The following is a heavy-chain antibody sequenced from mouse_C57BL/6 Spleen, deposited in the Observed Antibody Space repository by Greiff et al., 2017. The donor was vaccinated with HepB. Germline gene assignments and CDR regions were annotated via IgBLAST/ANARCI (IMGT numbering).Heavy chain of an antibody. J-gene: IGHJ2*01. CDR1: GYTFTSYW. CDR2: IDPSDSET. Sequence: VKLQQPGAELVRPGSSVKLSCKASGYTFTSYWMHWVKQRPIQGLEWIGNIDPSDSETHYNQKFKDKATLTVDKSSSTAYMQLSSLTSEASAVYYCARVSNSHFDYWGQGTTLTVSS. D-gene: IGHD2-5*01. V-gene: IGHV1-52*01. CDR3: ARVSNSHFDY.